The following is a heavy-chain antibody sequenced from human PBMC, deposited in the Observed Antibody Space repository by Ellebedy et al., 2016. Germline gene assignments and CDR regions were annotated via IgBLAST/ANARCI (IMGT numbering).Heavy chain of an antibody. J-gene: IGHJ4*02. CDR2: ISGGGDIT. CDR1: GFAFRNFF. CDR3: YYGHYSGY. Sequence: GGSLRLXCVASGFAFRNFFMTWVRQAPGGGLEWVSTISGGGDITVSADSVKGRFTISRDNSRYTLYLQMDSLRAADTAVYYCYYGHYSGYWGQGTLVTVSS. V-gene: IGHV3-23*01. D-gene: IGHD4-17*01.